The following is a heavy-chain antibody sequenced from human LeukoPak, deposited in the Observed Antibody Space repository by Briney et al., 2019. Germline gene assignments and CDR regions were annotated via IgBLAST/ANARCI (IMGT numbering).Heavy chain of an antibody. CDR1: GGSFSGYY. D-gene: IGHD5-24*01. Sequence: PSETLSLTCAVYGGSFSGYYWSWIRQPPGKGLEWIGEINRSGSTNYNPSLKSRVIISVDTSKNQLSLRLSSVNAAVSDGYYCARREAAFDIWGQGTMVTVSS. CDR3: ARREAAFDI. CDR2: INRSGST. J-gene: IGHJ3*02. V-gene: IGHV4-34*01.